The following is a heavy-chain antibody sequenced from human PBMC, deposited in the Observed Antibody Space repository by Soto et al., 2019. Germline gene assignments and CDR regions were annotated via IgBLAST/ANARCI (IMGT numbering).Heavy chain of an antibody. CDR2: IYYSGHT. CDR3: ARGIATTEMDF. CDR1: GGSMSRYY. V-gene: IGHV4-59*01. Sequence: LSLTCTVSGGSMSRYYWSWIRQPPGKGLEWIGYIYYSGHTNHNPSLKSRVTISVDTSKNQFSLKLSSVTAADTAVYYCARGIATTEMDFWGQGTTVTVSS. J-gene: IGHJ6*02. D-gene: IGHD6-13*01.